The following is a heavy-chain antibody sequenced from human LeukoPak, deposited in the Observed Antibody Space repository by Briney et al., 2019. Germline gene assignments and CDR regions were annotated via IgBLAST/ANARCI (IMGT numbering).Heavy chain of an antibody. CDR1: GFTFSTYG. V-gene: IGHV3-33*01. CDR3: ARAVGPFDY. D-gene: IGHD3-16*01. J-gene: IGHJ4*02. CDR2: IRPDGGYK. Sequence: GGSLRLSCATSGFTFSTYGIHWVRQAPGKGLEWVAAIRPDGGYKYYADSVKGRFTISRDNSKNTVYRQMNTLRDEDTAVYYCARAVGPFDYWGEGTLVTVSS.